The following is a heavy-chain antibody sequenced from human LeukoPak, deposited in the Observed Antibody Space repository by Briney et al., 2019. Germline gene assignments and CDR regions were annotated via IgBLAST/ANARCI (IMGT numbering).Heavy chain of an antibody. CDR2: ISSSVSTI. Sequence: GGSLRLSCAASGFSFSDYYMSWIRQAPGNGLEWVSYISSSVSTIYYADSVKGRFTISRDNANNSLSLQMNSLRAEDTAVYYCARAPMRYTYGPPGAFDIWGQGTMVTVSS. D-gene: IGHD5-18*01. J-gene: IGHJ3*02. V-gene: IGHV3-11*01. CDR1: GFSFSDYY. CDR3: ARAPMRYTYGPPGAFDI.